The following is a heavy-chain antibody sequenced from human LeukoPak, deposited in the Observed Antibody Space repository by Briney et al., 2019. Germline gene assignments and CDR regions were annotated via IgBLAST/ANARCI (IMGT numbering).Heavy chain of an antibody. CDR2: ISAYNGNT. Sequence: ASVKVSCKASGYTFTSYGISWVRQAPGQGLEWMGWISAYNGNTNYAQKLQGRVTITADESTSTAYMELSGLRSEDTAVYYCARGRGITVVGDVHGGDYYYYYMDVWGRGTTVTVSS. V-gene: IGHV1-18*01. J-gene: IGHJ6*03. D-gene: IGHD3-10*01. CDR3: ARGRGITVVGDVHGGDYYYYYMDV. CDR1: GYTFTSYG.